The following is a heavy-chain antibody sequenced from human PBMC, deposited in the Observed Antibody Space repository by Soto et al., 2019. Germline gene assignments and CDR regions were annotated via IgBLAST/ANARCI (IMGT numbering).Heavy chain of an antibody. CDR2: IYPGDSDT. J-gene: IGHJ5*02. CDR1: GDSFTSYW. CDR3: ARSKTYGSGSYYNLDWFDP. Sequence: GESLKISCKGSGDSFTSYWIGWVRQMPGKGLEWMGIIYPGDSDTRYSPSFQGQVTISADKSISTAYLQWSSLKASDTAMYYCARSKTYGSGSYYNLDWFDPWGQGTLVTVSS. V-gene: IGHV5-51*01. D-gene: IGHD3-10*01.